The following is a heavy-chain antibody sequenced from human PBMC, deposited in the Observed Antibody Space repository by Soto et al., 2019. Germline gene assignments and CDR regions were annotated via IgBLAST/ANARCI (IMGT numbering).Heavy chain of an antibody. CDR3: AIRGYCTNDVCYSDMDV. Sequence: PSESLSLTCAVSGGSISSSNWWSWVRQPPGKGLEWIGEIYHSGSTNYNPSLKSRVTISVDKSKNQFSLKLSSVTAADTAVYYCAIRGYCTNDVCYSDMDVWGQGTTVTVSS. J-gene: IGHJ6*02. CDR1: GGSISSSNW. D-gene: IGHD2-8*01. CDR2: IYHSGST. V-gene: IGHV4-4*02.